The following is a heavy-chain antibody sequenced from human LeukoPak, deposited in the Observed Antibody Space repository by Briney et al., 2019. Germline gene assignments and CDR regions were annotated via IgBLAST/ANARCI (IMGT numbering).Heavy chain of an antibody. D-gene: IGHD6-19*01. V-gene: IGHV4-31*03. J-gene: IGHJ5*02. Sequence: ASETLSLTCTVSGGSISSGGYYWSWIRQHPGKGLEWIGYIYYSGSTYYNPSLKSRVTISVDTSKNQFSLKLSSVTAADTAVYYCAREGAVAGPRWFDPWGQGTLVTVSS. CDR2: IYYSGST. CDR3: AREGAVAGPRWFDP. CDR1: GGSISSGGYY.